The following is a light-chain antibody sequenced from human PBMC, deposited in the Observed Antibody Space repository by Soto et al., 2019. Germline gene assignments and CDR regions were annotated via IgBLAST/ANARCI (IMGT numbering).Light chain of an antibody. Sequence: EIVLTQSPGTLSLSPGERATLSCRASQTVTSNYLAWYQQKPGQAPRLLIFGASSRATGIPDKFSGSGSGTDFPLTFSRLEPDDFAVYYCQRYGGPAWTFGQGTRVEIK. J-gene: IGKJ1*01. CDR3: QRYGGPAWT. V-gene: IGKV3-20*01. CDR1: QTVTSNY. CDR2: GAS.